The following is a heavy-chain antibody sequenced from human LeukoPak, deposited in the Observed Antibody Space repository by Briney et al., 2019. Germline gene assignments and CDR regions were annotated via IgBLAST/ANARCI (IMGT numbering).Heavy chain of an antibody. D-gene: IGHD2-21*02. Sequence: PGGSLRLSCAASGFTFSSYSMNWVRQAPGKGLEWVSYISSSSSTIYYADSVKGRFTISRDNAKNSLYLQMNSLRAEDTAVYYCARESVVTTDYYYGMDVWGQGTTVTVSS. CDR2: ISSSSSTI. J-gene: IGHJ6*02. V-gene: IGHV3-48*01. CDR1: GFTFSSYS. CDR3: ARESVVTTDYYYGMDV.